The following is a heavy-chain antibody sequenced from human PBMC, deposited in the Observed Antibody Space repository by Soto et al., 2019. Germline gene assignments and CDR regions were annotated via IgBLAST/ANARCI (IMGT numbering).Heavy chain of an antibody. CDR2: ISAYNGNT. D-gene: IGHD6-19*01. CDR3: ARARGTLAYSSGWYPFDY. J-gene: IGHJ4*02. CDR1: GYTFSNYG. V-gene: IGHV1-18*01. Sequence: ASVKVSCKASGYTFSNYGITWVRQAPGQGLEWMGWISAYNGNTNYAQKLQGRVTMTTDTSTSTAYMELRSLRSDDTAVYYCARARGTLAYSSGWYPFDYWGQGTRVTVSS.